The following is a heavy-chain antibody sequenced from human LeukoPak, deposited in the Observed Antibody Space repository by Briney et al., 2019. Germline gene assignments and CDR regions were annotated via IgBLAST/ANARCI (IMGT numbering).Heavy chain of an antibody. D-gene: IGHD5-12*01. CDR2: IYHSGST. J-gene: IGHJ4*02. CDR3: ARDKGGYDSKLWDY. V-gene: IGHV4-4*02. Sequence: SETLSLTCAVSGGSISSSNWWSWVRQPPGKELEWIGEIYHSGSTNYNPSLKSRVTISVDKSKNQFSLKLSSVTAADTAVYYCARDKGGYDSKLWDYWGQGTLVTVSS. CDR1: GGSISSSNW.